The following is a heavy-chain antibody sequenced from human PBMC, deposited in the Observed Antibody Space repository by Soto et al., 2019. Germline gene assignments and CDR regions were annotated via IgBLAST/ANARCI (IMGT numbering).Heavy chain of an antibody. CDR3: ATLSNPSHCSSTSCRAPYYYYGMDV. CDR1: GYSFTSYW. J-gene: IGHJ6*02. Sequence: GESLKISCKGSGYSFTSYWIGWVRQMPGKGLEWMGIIYPGDSDTRYSPSFQGQVTISADKSISTAYLQWSSLKASDTAMYYCATLSNPSHCSSTSCRAPYYYYGMDVWGQGTTVTVSS. CDR2: IYPGDSDT. V-gene: IGHV5-51*01. D-gene: IGHD2-2*01.